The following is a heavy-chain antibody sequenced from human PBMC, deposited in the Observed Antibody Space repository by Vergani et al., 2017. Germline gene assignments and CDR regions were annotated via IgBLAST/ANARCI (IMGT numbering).Heavy chain of an antibody. J-gene: IGHJ6*04. CDR2: ISNDGRHT. CDR3: RGEMDV. V-gene: IGHV3-30*04. Sequence: VQMVESGGGLVKPGGSLRLSCATYGSIFQNYTMHWVRQAPGKGLEWVALISNDGRHTYYADSVRGRFSISRDNSKNTLYLQMNSLRTEDTANYYCRGEMDVWGKGTTVTVSS. CDR1: GSIFQNYT.